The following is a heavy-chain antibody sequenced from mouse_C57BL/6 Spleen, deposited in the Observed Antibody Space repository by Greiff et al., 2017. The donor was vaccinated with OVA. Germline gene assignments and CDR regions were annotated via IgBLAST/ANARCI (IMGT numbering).Heavy chain of an antibody. CDR1: GYTFTTYP. CDR3: GRALYYYGSPYFDV. CDR2: FHPYNDDT. V-gene: IGHV1-47*01. J-gene: IGHJ1*03. D-gene: IGHD1-1*01. Sequence: VQLQQSGAELVKPGASVKMSCKASGYTFTTYPIEWMKQNHGKSLEWIGNFHPYNDDTKYNEKFKGKATLTVEKSSSTVYLELSRLTSDDSAVYYCGRALYYYGSPYFDVWGTGTTVTVSS.